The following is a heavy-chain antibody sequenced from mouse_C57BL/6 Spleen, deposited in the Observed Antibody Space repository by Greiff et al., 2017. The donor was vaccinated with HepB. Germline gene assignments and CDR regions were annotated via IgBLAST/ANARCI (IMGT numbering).Heavy chain of an antibody. J-gene: IGHJ3*01. CDR2: IYPGSGST. CDR1: GYTFTSYW. Sequence: VQLQQSGAELVKPGASVKMSCKASGYTFTSYWITWVKQRPGQGLEWIGDIYPGSGSTNYNEKFKSKATLTVDTSSSTAYMQLSSLTSEDSAVYYCARPNRNYDPFAYWGQGTLVTVSA. D-gene: IGHD2-4*01. CDR3: ARPNRNYDPFAY. V-gene: IGHV1-55*01.